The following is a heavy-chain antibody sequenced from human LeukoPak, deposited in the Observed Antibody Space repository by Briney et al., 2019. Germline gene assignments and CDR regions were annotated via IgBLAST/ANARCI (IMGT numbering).Heavy chain of an antibody. CDR2: ISSSSYI. Sequence: GGSLRLSCAASGFTFSSYSMNWVRQALGKGLEWVSSISSSSYIYYADSVKGRFTISRDNAKNSLYLQMNSLRAEDTAVYYCARGLSSTRVDYWGRGTLVTVSS. J-gene: IGHJ4*02. CDR1: GFTFSSYS. CDR3: ARGLSSTRVDY. V-gene: IGHV3-21*01. D-gene: IGHD2-2*01.